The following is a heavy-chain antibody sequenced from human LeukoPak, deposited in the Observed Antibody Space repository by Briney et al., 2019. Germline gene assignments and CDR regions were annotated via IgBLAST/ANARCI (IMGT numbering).Heavy chain of an antibody. D-gene: IGHD5-18*01. V-gene: IGHV4-59*01. CDR3: ASKDQGYSFDY. J-gene: IGHJ4*02. Sequence: KSSETLSLTCTVSGGSISSYYWSWIRQPPGKGLEWIGYIYYSGSTNYNPSLKSRVTISVETSKNQFSLKLSSVTAADTAVYYCASKDQGYSFDYWGQGTLVTVSS. CDR1: GGSISSYY. CDR2: IYYSGST.